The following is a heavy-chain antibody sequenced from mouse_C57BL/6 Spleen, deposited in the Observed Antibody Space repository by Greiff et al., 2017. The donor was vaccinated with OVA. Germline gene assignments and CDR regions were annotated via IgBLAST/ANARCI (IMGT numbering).Heavy chain of an antibody. Sequence: VQLQQSGAELVQPGASVKLSCTASGFNIKAYYMHWVKQRTEQGLAWIGRIDPEDGETKYAPKFQGKATITADTSSNTAYLQLSSLTSEDTAVYYCARVYYSNSYYAMDYWGQGTSVTVSS. V-gene: IGHV14-2*01. D-gene: IGHD2-5*01. CDR1: GFNIKAYY. J-gene: IGHJ4*01. CDR3: ARVYYSNSYYAMDY. CDR2: IDPEDGET.